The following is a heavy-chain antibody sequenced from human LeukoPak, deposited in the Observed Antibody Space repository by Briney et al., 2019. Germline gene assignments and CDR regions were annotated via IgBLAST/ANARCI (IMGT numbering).Heavy chain of an antibody. CDR2: TYYRSKWYN. Sequence: SQTLSLTCAISGDSVSSNSAAWNWIRQSPSRGLEWLGRTYYRSKWYNDYAVSVKSRITINPDTSKNQVSLQLNSVTPEDTAVYYCARVSMDDNGWYANWFDPWGQGTLVTVSS. V-gene: IGHV6-1*01. D-gene: IGHD6-19*01. CDR1: GDSVSSNSAA. J-gene: IGHJ5*02. CDR3: ARVSMDDNGWYANWFDP.